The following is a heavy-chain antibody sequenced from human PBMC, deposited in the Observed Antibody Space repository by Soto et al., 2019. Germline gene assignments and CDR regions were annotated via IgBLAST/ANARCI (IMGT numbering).Heavy chain of an antibody. CDR2: ISYDGSNK. J-gene: IGHJ6*03. CDR3: AKDTEATLIPMVRGVISYYYMDV. D-gene: IGHD3-10*01. V-gene: IGHV3-30*18. CDR1: GFTFSSYG. Sequence: QVQLVESGGGVVQPGRSLRLSCAASGFTFSSYGMHWVRQAPGKGLEWVAGISYDGSNKYYADSVKGRFTISRDNSKNTLYLQMNSLRAEDTAVYYCAKDTEATLIPMVRGVISYYYMDVWGKGTTVTVSS.